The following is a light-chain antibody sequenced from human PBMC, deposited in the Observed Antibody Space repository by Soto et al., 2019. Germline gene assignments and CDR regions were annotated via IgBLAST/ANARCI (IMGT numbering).Light chain of an antibody. V-gene: IGKV3-20*01. Sequence: EIVLTQSPGTLSLSPGERATLSCRASQSVSRSDLAWYQQKPGQAPRLLIYGASSRATGIPDRFSGSGSGTDFTLTISRMEPEDFAVYYCQQYQNLWTFGQGTKVDIK. CDR1: QSVSRSD. J-gene: IGKJ1*01. CDR3: QQYQNLWT. CDR2: GAS.